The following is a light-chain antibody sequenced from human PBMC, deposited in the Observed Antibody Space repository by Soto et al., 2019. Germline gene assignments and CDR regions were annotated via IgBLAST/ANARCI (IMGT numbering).Light chain of an antibody. Sequence: QSVLTQPASMSGSPGQSITISCTGTSSDVGAYNYVSWYQQHPGKAPKLIIYDVNNRPSGVSNRFSGSKSGNTASLTISGLQAEDEADYYCSSYTSTSTRHVFGTGTKVTVL. V-gene: IGLV2-14*01. CDR1: SSDVGAYNY. CDR3: SSYTSTSTRHV. J-gene: IGLJ1*01. CDR2: DVN.